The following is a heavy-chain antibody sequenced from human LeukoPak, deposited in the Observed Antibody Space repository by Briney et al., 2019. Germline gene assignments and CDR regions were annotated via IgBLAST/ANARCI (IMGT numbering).Heavy chain of an antibody. J-gene: IGHJ4*02. Sequence: GGSLRLSCAASGFTFTNYWMTWVRQAPGKGLEWVGNVNQGGNAQYYVESVRGRFTISRDNAKNSLQLKMNSLRAEDTALYYCARDGFATGSHDYWGQGTLVTVSS. CDR3: ARDGFATGSHDY. D-gene: IGHD3-10*01. V-gene: IGHV3-7*01. CDR2: VNQGGNAQ. CDR1: GFTFTNYW.